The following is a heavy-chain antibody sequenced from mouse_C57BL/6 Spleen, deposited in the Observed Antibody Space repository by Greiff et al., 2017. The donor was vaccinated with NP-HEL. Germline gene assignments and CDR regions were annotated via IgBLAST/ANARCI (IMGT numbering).Heavy chain of an antibody. J-gene: IGHJ2*01. V-gene: IGHV14-4*01. CDR2: IDPENGDT. CDR3: TTFTTVAPFDY. CDR1: GFNIKDDY. Sequence: VQLKQSGAELVRPGASVKLSCTASGFNIKDDYMHWVKQRPEQGLEWIGWIDPENGDTEYASKFQGKATITADTSSNTAYLQLSSLTSEDTAVYYCTTFTTVAPFDYWGQGTTLTVSS. D-gene: IGHD1-1*01.